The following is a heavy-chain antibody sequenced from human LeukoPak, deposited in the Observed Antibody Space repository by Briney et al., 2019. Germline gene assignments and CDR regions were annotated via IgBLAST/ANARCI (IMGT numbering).Heavy chain of an antibody. Sequence: QPGGTLRLSCAASGFTFSSYAMSWVRQAPGKGLEWVSAISGSGGSTYYADSVKGRFTISRDNSKNTLYLQMNSLRAEDTAVYYCAKDSVYYDSPTHSDYWGQGTLVTVSS. D-gene: IGHD3-22*01. CDR3: AKDSVYYDSPTHSDY. CDR2: ISGSGGST. V-gene: IGHV3-23*01. J-gene: IGHJ4*02. CDR1: GFTFSSYA.